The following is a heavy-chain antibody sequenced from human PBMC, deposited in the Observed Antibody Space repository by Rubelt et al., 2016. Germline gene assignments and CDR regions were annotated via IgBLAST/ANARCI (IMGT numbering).Heavy chain of an antibody. CDR3: ARERRGRDDY. J-gene: IGHJ4*02. Sequence: QLQLQESGPGLVKPSETLSLTCTVSGGSISSTDRYYWGWIRQPPGKGLEWIGSIYYSGGTYYNPSLKSRVTISMDTSKNQFSLKVSSVSAADTAVYYCARERRGRDDYWGQGTLVTVSS. CDR2: IYYSGGT. V-gene: IGHV4-39*07. D-gene: IGHD3-10*01. CDR1: GGSISSTDRYY.